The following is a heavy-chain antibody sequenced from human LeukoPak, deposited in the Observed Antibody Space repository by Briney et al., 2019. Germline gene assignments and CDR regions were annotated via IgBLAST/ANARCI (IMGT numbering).Heavy chain of an antibody. CDR2: MNPNSGNT. V-gene: IGHV1-8*01. J-gene: IGHJ6*03. CDR3: ARSSWDFWSRNNMDV. CDR1: GYTFTSYD. D-gene: IGHD3-3*01. Sequence: ASVKVSCKASGYTFTSYDINWVRQATGQGLEWMGWMNPNSGNTGYAQKFQGRATMTRNTSISTAYMELSSLRSEDTAVYYCARSSWDFWSRNNMDVWGKGTTVTVSS.